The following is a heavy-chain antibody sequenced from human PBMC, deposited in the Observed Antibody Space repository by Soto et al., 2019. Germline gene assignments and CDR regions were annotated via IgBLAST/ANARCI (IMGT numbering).Heavy chain of an antibody. CDR3: ARNAYYYDSSGYYFDY. D-gene: IGHD3-22*01. CDR1: GFTFSNYG. CDR2: IWYDGSNK. J-gene: IGHJ4*02. Sequence: QVQLVESGGGVVQPGRSLRLSCAASGFTFSNYGMHWVRQAPGKGLEWVALIWYDGSNKYYADSVKGRFTISRDNSKNTLYLQMNSLRAEDTAVYFCARNAYYYDSSGYYFDYWGQGSLVTVSS. V-gene: IGHV3-33*01.